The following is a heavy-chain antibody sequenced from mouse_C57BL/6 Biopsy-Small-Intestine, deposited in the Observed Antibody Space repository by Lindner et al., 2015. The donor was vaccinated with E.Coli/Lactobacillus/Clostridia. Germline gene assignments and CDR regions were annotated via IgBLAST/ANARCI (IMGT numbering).Heavy chain of an antibody. CDR3: ARSNYSNYLYYFDY. Sequence: VQLQESGAELARPGASVKLSCKASGYTFTSYGISWVKQRTGQGLEWIGEIYPRSGNTYYNEKFKGKATLTADKSSSTAYMELRSLASEDFAVYFCARSNYSNYLYYFDYWGQGTTLTVSS. CDR2: IYPRSGNT. V-gene: IGHV1-81*01. D-gene: IGHD2-5*01. J-gene: IGHJ2*01. CDR1: GYTFTSYG.